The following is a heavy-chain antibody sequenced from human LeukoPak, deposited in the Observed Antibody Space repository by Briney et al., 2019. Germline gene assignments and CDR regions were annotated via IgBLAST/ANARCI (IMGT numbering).Heavy chain of an antibody. D-gene: IGHD7-27*01. CDR3: AGPLGSPYFHH. V-gene: IGHV3-30*03. CDR2: ISYDGSNK. CDR1: GFTFSTYG. Sequence: GGSLRLSCAASGFTFSTYGLHWVRQTPGKGLEWVALISYDGSNKKYADSVKGRFTISRDNAKNSLYLQMSSLRAEDTAVYYCAGPLGSPYFHHWGQGTLVTVSS. J-gene: IGHJ1*01.